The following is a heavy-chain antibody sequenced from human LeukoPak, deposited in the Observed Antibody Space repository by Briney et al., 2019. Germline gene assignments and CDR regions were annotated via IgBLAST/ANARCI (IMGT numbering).Heavy chain of an antibody. D-gene: IGHD3-10*01. CDR1: GFTFSSYA. CDR2: ISSNGGST. CDR3: AREGVTMVRGVLHDAFDI. V-gene: IGHV3-64*01. J-gene: IGHJ3*02. Sequence: GGSLRLSCAASGFTFSSYAMHWVRQAPGKGLEYVSAISSNGGSTYYANSVKGRFTISRDNSKNTLYLQMGSLRAEDMAVYYCAREGVTMVRGVLHDAFDIWGQGTMVTVSS.